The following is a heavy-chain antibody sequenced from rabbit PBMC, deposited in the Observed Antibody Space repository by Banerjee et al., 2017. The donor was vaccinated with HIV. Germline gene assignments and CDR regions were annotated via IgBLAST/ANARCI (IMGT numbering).Heavy chain of an antibody. CDR2: IDPVFGST. D-gene: IGHD6-1*01. CDR3: ARSYYSYGYAGYAYATGLSYYGMDL. CDR1: GFDFSSYY. Sequence: QLKESGGGLVQPGGSLKLSCKASGFDFSSYYMSWVRQAPGKGLERIGYIDPVFGSTYYASWVNGRFTISSHNAQNTLYLQLNSLTAADTATYFCARSYYSYGYAGYAYATGLSYYGMDLWGPGTLVTVS. V-gene: IGHV1S7*01. J-gene: IGHJ6*01.